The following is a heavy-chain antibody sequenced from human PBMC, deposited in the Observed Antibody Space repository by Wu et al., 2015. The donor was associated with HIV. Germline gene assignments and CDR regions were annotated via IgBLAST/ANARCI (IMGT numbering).Heavy chain of an antibody. D-gene: IGHD6-13*01. CDR1: GYTFTDYY. CDR2: INPNSGGI. CDR3: ARDPQGGSSWYTH. Sequence: QVQLVQSGAEVKKPGASVKVSCQASGYTFTDYYIHWVRQAPGQGLEWMGWINPNSGGIKSAQKFQGRVTMTRDTSINTAYMELSRLMSDDTAVYYCARDPQGGSSWYTHWGQGTLVTVSS. J-gene: IGHJ4*02. V-gene: IGHV1-2*02.